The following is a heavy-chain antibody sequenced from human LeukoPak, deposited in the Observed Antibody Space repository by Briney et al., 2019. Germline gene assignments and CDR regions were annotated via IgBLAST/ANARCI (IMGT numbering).Heavy chain of an antibody. CDR2: IYYSGST. CDR3: ARSNLRGSGSYDY. V-gene: IGHV4-39*01. J-gene: IGHJ4*02. CDR1: GGSISSSSYY. D-gene: IGHD3-10*01. Sequence: SETLSLTCTVSGGSISSSSYYWGWIRQPPGKGLEWIGSIYYSGSTYYNPSLKSRVTISVDTSKNQFSLKLSSVTAADTAVYYCARSNLRGSGSYDYWGQGTLVTVSS.